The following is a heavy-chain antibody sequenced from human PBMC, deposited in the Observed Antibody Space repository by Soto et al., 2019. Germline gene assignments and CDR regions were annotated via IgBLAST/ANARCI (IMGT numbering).Heavy chain of an antibody. D-gene: IGHD5-18*01. Sequence: QVQLQQWGAGLLKPSETLSLTCAVYGGSFSGYYWSWIRQPPGKGLEWIGEINHSGSTNYNPSLNTRVTIPXXTXKXRFPLKRSSVTAADTAVYYCARGRIQLWRWYYGMDVWGQGTTVTVSS. V-gene: IGHV4-34*01. CDR2: INHSGST. CDR1: GGSFSGYY. J-gene: IGHJ6*02. CDR3: ARGRIQLWRWYYGMDV.